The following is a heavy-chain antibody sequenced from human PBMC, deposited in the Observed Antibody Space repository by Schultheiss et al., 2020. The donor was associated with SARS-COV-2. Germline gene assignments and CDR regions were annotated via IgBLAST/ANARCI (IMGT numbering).Heavy chain of an antibody. D-gene: IGHD1-26*01. CDR3: ARGAEGDGDYCDY. Sequence: SETLSLTCTVSGGSISSGSYYWSWIRQPAGKGLEWIGRIYPSGSTNYNPSLETRVTISLDTSKNQFSLKLTSVTAADTAVYYCARGAEGDGDYCDYWGQGTLVTVSA. CDR2: IYPSGST. J-gene: IGHJ4*02. CDR1: GGSISSGSYY. V-gene: IGHV4-61*02.